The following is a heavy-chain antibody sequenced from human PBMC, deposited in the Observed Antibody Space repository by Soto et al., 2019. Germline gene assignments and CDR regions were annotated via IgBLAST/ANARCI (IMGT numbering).Heavy chain of an antibody. CDR3: AVAVAGPTAIGY. Sequence: EVQLVESGGGLVQPGGSLRLSCAASGFTFSSYWMHWVREAPGKGLVWVSRINSDGSSTSYADSVKGRFTISRDNAKNTLYLQMNSLRAEGTAVYYCAVAVAGPTAIGYWGQGTLVTVSS. CDR1: GFTFSSYW. D-gene: IGHD6-19*01. V-gene: IGHV3-74*01. J-gene: IGHJ4*02. CDR2: INSDGSST.